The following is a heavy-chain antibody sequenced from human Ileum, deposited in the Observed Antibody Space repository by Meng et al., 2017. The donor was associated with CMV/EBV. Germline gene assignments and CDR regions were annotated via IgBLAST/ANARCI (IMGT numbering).Heavy chain of an antibody. CDR1: GFIFSSYW. CDR3: TRGPVSGGYGHFGF. Sequence: GESLKISCAASGFIFSSYWMHWVRQAPGKGLVWISRINSDGTTTTYADSVKGRFTISRDNAKNTLYLQMNSLGADDTAVYYCTRGPVSGGYGHFGFWGQGTLVTVSS. CDR2: INSDGTTT. J-gene: IGHJ4*02. D-gene: IGHD3-16*01. V-gene: IGHV3-74*01.